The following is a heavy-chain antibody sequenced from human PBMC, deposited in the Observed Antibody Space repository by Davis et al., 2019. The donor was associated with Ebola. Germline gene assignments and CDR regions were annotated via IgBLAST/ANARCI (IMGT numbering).Heavy chain of an antibody. CDR2: ISSDGSNK. V-gene: IGHV3-30*04. Sequence: PGGSLRLSCAASGFTFSSYAMHWVRQAPGKGLEWVAVISSDGSNKYYADSVKGRFTISRDNSKNTLYLQMNSLRAEDTAVYYCARDLSTYYYDSSGSAFQHWGQGTLVTVPS. J-gene: IGHJ1*01. D-gene: IGHD3-22*01. CDR3: ARDLSTYYYDSSGSAFQH. CDR1: GFTFSSYA.